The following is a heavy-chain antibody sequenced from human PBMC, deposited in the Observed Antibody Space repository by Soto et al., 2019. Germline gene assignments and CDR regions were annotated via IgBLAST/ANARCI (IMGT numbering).Heavy chain of an antibody. Sequence: PSETLSLTCTGSGGSISSSSYYWGWIRQPPGKGLEWIGSIYYSGSTYYNPSLKSRVTISVDTSKNQFSLKLSSVTAADTAVYYCASPHYGSGPTPSFGMDVWGQGTTVT. D-gene: IGHD3-10*01. CDR1: GGSISSSSYY. V-gene: IGHV4-39*01. CDR3: ASPHYGSGPTPSFGMDV. J-gene: IGHJ6*02. CDR2: IYYSGST.